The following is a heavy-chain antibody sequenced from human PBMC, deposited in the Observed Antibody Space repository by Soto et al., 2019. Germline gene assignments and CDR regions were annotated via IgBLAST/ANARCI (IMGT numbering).Heavy chain of an antibody. CDR3: AKGGAIVAAGTRVYLYNAMDV. J-gene: IGHJ6*02. CDR2: INPNSGDT. CDR1: GYTFTGYY. V-gene: IGHV1-2*02. D-gene: IGHD1-26*01. Sequence: ASVKVSCKASGYTFTGYYVHWGRRAPGQGLECMGWINPNSGDTYLAQRFQGRVTMNRDTSIGTAYMELRGLTSDDTAEYYCAKGGAIVAAGTRVYLYNAMDVWGQGTTVTVSS.